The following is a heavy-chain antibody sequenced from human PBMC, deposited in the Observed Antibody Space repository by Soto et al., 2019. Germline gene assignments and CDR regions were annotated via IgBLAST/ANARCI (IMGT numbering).Heavy chain of an antibody. J-gene: IGHJ4*02. CDR3: ARESEDLTSNFDY. CDR1: GFTLGSYA. CDR2: ISSTTNYI. Sequence: GGSVSLSCSASGFTLGSYAMNWVRPAPGKGLEWVSSISSTTNYIYYGDSMKGRFTISRDNAKNSLYLEMNSLRAEDTAVYYCARESEDLTSNFDYLGQGTLVTVSS. V-gene: IGHV3-21*06.